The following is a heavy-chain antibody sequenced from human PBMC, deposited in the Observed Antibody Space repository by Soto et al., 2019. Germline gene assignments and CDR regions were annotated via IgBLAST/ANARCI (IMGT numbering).Heavy chain of an antibody. CDR1: VGSISGGGFS. J-gene: IGHJ4*02. D-gene: IGHD3-10*01. V-gene: IGHV4-30-2*01. Sequence: ALSGTCAVSVGSISGGGFSWSWIRQPPGKGLEWIGYILHTGGTQYNPSLKSRVSMSVDKSKNQFSLHLTSVTAADTAVYYCARLQFGEGFDYWGQGALVTVSS. CDR2: ILHTGGT. CDR3: ARLQFGEGFDY.